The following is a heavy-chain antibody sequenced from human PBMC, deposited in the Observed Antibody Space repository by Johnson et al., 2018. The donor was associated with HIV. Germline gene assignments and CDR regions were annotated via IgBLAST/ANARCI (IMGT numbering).Heavy chain of an antibody. J-gene: IGHJ3*02. V-gene: IGHV3-NL1*01. Sequence: QVQLVESGGGVVQSGRSLRLSCAASGFTFSSYAMHWVRQAPGKGLEWVSVIYSGGSTYYADSAKGRLIIFRDNSKNKLYLQMNSLRAEETAVYYCAGNVYSGYDFRDAFDIWGQGTMVTVSS. CDR2: IYSGGST. CDR1: GFTFSSYA. D-gene: IGHD5-12*01. CDR3: AGNVYSGYDFRDAFDI.